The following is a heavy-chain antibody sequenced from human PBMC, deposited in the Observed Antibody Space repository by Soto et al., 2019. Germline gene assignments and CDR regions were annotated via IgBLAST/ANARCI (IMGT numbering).Heavy chain of an antibody. CDR1: GFTFSSYS. Sequence: GGSLRLSCAASGFTFSSYSMNWVRQAPGKGLEWVSSISSSSSYIYYADSVKGRFTISRDNAKNPLYLQMNSLRAEDTAVYYCARDSTTANFDYWGQGTLVTVPQ. V-gene: IGHV3-21*01. CDR2: ISSSSSYI. D-gene: IGHD4-4*01. CDR3: ARDSTTANFDY. J-gene: IGHJ4*02.